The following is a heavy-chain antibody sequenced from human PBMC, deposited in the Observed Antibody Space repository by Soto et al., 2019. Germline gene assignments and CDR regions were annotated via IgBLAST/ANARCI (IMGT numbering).Heavy chain of an antibody. CDR1: GFTFSSYS. Sequence: GGSLRLSCAASGFTFSSYSMNWVRQAPGKGLEWVSSISSSSSYIYYADSVKGRFTISRDNAKNSLYLQMNSLRAEDTAVYYCARDSVYSSSYFDYWGQGTLVTVSS. V-gene: IGHV3-21*01. D-gene: IGHD6-6*01. J-gene: IGHJ4*02. CDR2: ISSSSSYI. CDR3: ARDSVYSSSYFDY.